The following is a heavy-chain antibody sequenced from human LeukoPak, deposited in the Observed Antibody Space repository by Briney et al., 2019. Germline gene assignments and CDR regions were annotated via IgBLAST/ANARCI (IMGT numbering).Heavy chain of an antibody. CDR2: VYYSGST. V-gene: IGHV4-39*07. Sequence: SETLSLTCTVSGGSISSSSYYWGWIRQPPGKGPEWIGSVYYSGSTYYNPSLKSRVTISVDTSKNQFSLKLSSVTAADTAVYYCARDVGIAVAGTEDYYYYGMDVWGQGTTVTVSS. D-gene: IGHD6-19*01. J-gene: IGHJ6*02. CDR3: ARDVGIAVAGTEDYYYYGMDV. CDR1: GGSISSSSYY.